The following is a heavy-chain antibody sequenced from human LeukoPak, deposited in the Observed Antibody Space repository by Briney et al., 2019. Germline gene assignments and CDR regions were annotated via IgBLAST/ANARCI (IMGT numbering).Heavy chain of an antibody. V-gene: IGHV3-48*01. CDR3: ARDRGGRGWFDP. J-gene: IGHJ5*02. CDR1: GFTFRSYE. D-gene: IGHD2-15*01. CDR2: ISSSSSTI. Sequence: PGGSLRLSCAASGFTFRSYEMNWVRQAPGKGLEWVSYISSSSSTIYYADSVKGRFTISRDNVKNSLYLQMNSLRAEDTAVYYCARDRGGRGWFDPWGQGTLVTVSS.